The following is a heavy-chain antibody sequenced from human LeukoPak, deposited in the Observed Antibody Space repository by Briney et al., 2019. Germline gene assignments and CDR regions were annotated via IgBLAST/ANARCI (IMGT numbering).Heavy chain of an antibody. Sequence: SETLSLTCDVSGYSISSDYYWGWIRQPPGKGLEWIGCIYHSGSTYYNTSLKSRITISANTSKNQFFLKLSSVTAADTAVYYCARSPAYWGQGTLVTVSS. CDR2: IYHSGST. J-gene: IGHJ4*02. CDR3: ARSPAY. V-gene: IGHV4-38-2*01. CDR1: GYSISSDYY.